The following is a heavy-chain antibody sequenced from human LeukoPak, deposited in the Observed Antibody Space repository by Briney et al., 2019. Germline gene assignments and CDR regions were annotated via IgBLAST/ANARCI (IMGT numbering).Heavy chain of an antibody. D-gene: IGHD3-16*02. Sequence: GRSLRLSCEASGFTFDNYAMHWVRQAPGRRLEWVAVISFDGNQEYYPDSVKGRFTISRDNSKNTLYLQMNGLKTEDTAVYYCAREGSIVARTDYWGQGALVIVSS. CDR1: GFTFDNYA. J-gene: IGHJ4*02. CDR2: ISFDGNQE. CDR3: AREGSIVARTDY. V-gene: IGHV3-30-3*01.